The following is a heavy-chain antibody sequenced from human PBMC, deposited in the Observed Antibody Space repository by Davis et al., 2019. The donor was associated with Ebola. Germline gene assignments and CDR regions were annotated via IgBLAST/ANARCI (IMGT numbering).Heavy chain of an antibody. V-gene: IGHV1-2*06. CDR1: RYTFTGYY. CDR2: INPNSGGT. Sequence: SVTVPRMASRYTFTGYYMHWLRQAPAQGLEWMGRINPNSGGTNYAQKFQGRVTMTRDTSISTAYMELSRLRSDDPAIFYCAKAQYSNSWLGEDRLDLWGQGTLVTVSS. D-gene: IGHD2/OR15-2a*01. J-gene: IGHJ5*02. CDR3: AKAQYSNSWLGEDRLDL.